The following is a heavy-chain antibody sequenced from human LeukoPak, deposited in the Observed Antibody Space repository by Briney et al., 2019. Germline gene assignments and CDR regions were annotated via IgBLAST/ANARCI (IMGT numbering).Heavy chain of an antibody. CDR3: ARVSQWELPSENWYFDL. D-gene: IGHD1-26*01. V-gene: IGHV1-46*01. CDR1: GYTFTSYY. Sequence: ASVKVSCKASGYTFTSYYMHWVRQAPGQGLEWMGIINPSGGSTSYAQKFQGRVTITADESTSTAYMELSSLRSDDTAVYYCARVSQWELPSENWYFDLWGRSTLVTVSS. CDR2: INPSGGST. J-gene: IGHJ2*01.